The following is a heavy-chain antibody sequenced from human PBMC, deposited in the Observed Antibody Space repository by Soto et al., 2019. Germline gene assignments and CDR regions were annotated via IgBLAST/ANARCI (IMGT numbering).Heavy chain of an antibody. CDR1: GFTFSSYG. D-gene: IGHD6-19*01. Sequence: GGSLRLSCAASGFTFSSYGMHWVRQAPGKGLEWVAVISYDGSNKYYAETVKGRFTISRDNSKNTLYLQMNSLRAEDTAVYYFAKDRVPPGIAVAGKLDPWGQGTLVTVSS. CDR2: ISYDGSNK. J-gene: IGHJ5*02. CDR3: AKDRVPPGIAVAGKLDP. V-gene: IGHV3-30*18.